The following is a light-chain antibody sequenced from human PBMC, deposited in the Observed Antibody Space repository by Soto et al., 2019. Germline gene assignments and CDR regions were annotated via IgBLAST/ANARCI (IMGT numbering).Light chain of an antibody. V-gene: IGLV2-14*03. CDR1: SSDVGAYDY. J-gene: IGLJ1*01. CDR2: EVS. CDR3: ASHTTSNTRV. Sequence: LTQPAPVSGSPGQSIAISCTGTSSDVGAYDYVSWYQQHPDKAPKLIIYEVSHRPAGVSNRFSASKYVNTATLTISGPQTEDEADYYCASHTTSNTRVFGTGTKVTVL.